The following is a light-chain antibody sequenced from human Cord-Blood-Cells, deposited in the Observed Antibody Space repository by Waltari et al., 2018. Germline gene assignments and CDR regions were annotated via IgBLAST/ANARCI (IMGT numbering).Light chain of an antibody. CDR2: LGS. CDR3: MQALQTLT. CDR1: QSLLHSNGYNY. J-gene: IGKJ5*01. Sequence: DIVMTQYPLSLPVTPGEPASISCRSSQSLLHSNGYNYLDWYLQKPGQSPQLLIYLGSNRASGVPDRFSGSGSGTDFTLKISRVEAEDVGVDYCMQALQTLTFGQGTRLEIK. V-gene: IGKV2-28*01.